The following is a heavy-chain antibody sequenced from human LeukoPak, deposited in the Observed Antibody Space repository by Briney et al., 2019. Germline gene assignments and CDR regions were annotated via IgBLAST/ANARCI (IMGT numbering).Heavy chain of an antibody. CDR2: ISSSGSTI. V-gene: IGHV3-11*04. Sequence: PGGSLRLSCAASGFTFSDYYMSWIRQAPGKGLEWVSYISSSGSTIYYADSVKGRFTISRDNAKNSLYLQMNSLRAEDTAVYYCARVGYCTNGVCYYYYYYIDVWGKGTTVTVSS. CDR3: ARVGYCTNGVCYYYYYYIDV. D-gene: IGHD2-8*01. J-gene: IGHJ6*03. CDR1: GFTFSDYY.